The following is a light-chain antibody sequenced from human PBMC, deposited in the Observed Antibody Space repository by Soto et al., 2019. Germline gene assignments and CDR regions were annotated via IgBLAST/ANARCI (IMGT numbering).Light chain of an antibody. CDR1: QGFTPAY. CDR2: GAS. V-gene: IGKV3-20*01. Sequence: EIVLTQSPGTLSLSPGEGATLSCRASQGFTPAYLAWYQHKPGQAPRLLIYGASNRATGIPDRFSGSGSGTDFTLTISRLEPEDFAVYSCQQYGGSPLFTFGPGTRVDFK. J-gene: IGKJ3*01. CDR3: QQYGGSPLFT.